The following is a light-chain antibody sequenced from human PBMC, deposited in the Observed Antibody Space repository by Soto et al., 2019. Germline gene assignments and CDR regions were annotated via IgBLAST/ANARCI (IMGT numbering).Light chain of an antibody. CDR2: WAS. J-gene: IGKJ4*01. Sequence: DIVMTPYPDSLAVSLGERATINCKSSQSVLYSSNNKNYLAWYQQQPGQPPKLLIYWASTRESGVPDRFSGSGSGTDFTLTISSLQAEDVAVYYCQQYYSTPLTFGGGTKVEIK. V-gene: IGKV4-1*01. CDR3: QQYYSTPLT. CDR1: QSVLYSSNNKNY.